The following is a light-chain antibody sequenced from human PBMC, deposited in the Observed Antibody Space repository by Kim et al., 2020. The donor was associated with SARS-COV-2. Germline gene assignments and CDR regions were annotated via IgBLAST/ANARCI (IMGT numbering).Light chain of an antibody. CDR1: QSVSSN. CDR3: QQYNNWPGT. CDR2: GAS. Sequence: GSPGESATLSCRASQSVSSNLAWYQQKPGQAPRLLIYGASTRATGIPARCSGSGSGTEFTLTISSLQSEDFAVYYCQQYNNWPGTFGQGTKVEIK. J-gene: IGKJ1*01. V-gene: IGKV3-15*01.